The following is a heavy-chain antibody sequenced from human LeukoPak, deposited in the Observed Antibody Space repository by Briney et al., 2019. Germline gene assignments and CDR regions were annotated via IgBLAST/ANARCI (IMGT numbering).Heavy chain of an antibody. D-gene: IGHD5-24*01. CDR3: ARSPLRDGYNCYIDY. CDR2: ISWDGGST. V-gene: IGHV3-43*01. CDR1: GFTFDDYT. Sequence: GGSLRLSCAASGFTFDDYTMHWVRQAPGKGLEWVSLISWDGGSTYYADSVKGRFTISRDNSKNSLYLQMNSLRTEDIALYYCARSPLRDGYNCYIDYWGQGTLVTVSS. J-gene: IGHJ4*02.